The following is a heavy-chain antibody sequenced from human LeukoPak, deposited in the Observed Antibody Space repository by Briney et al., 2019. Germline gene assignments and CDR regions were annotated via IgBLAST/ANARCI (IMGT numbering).Heavy chain of an antibody. J-gene: IGHJ4*02. CDR2: IKQDGSEK. D-gene: IGHD6-19*01. CDR3: ARDADSSGWYGLDY. V-gene: IGHV3-7*01. Sequence: TGGSLRLSCAASGFTFSSYWMSWVRQAPGKGLEWVANIKQDGSEKYYVDSVKGRFTISRDNAKNSLYLQMNSLRAEDTAVYYCARDADSSGWYGLDYWGQGTLVTVSS. CDR1: GFTFSSYW.